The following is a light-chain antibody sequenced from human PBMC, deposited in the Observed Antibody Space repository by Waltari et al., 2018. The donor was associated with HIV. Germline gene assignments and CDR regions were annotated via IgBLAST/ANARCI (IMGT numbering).Light chain of an antibody. CDR3: QQYNNWPPYT. CDR1: QSVRSN. J-gene: IGKJ2*01. V-gene: IGKV3-15*01. Sequence: DIVMTQSPDSLTLSPGERATLSCRASQSVRSNLAWYQQKPGQAPRLLIYGASSRATGIPARFSGSGSGTEFTLTISSLQSEDFAVYYCQQYNNWPPYTFGQGTKLEI. CDR2: GAS.